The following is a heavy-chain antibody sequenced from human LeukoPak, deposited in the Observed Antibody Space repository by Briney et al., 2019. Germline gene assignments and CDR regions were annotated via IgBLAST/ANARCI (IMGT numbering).Heavy chain of an antibody. CDR3: ARDLRGRNYGNYYYYMDV. Sequence: GGSLRLSRAASGFTFSSYEMNWVRQAPGKGLEWVSYISSSGSTIYHADSVKGRFTISRDNAKNSLYLQMNSLRAEDTAVYYCARDLRGRNYGNYYYYMDVWGKGTTVTVSS. J-gene: IGHJ6*03. CDR1: GFTFSSYE. D-gene: IGHD4-11*01. V-gene: IGHV3-48*03. CDR2: ISSSGSTI.